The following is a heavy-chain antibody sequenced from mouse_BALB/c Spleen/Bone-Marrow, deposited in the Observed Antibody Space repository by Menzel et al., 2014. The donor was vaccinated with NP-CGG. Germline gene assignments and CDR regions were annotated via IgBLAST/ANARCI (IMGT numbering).Heavy chain of an antibody. CDR1: GFSLXSYG. V-gene: IGHV2-9*02. CDR3: GISCCENYNYSFEY. D-gene: IGHD2-1*01. CDR2: IWAGGST. J-gene: IGHJ2*01. Sequence: VMLVESGPGLVAPSQSLSITCTVSGFSLXSYGVHWVRQPPGKGLEWLGIIWAGGSTNYNSALMSRLSISKDNSKSNVFLKMNSLHTNETTMYLCGISCCENYNYSFEYWGPGTPLTVSS.